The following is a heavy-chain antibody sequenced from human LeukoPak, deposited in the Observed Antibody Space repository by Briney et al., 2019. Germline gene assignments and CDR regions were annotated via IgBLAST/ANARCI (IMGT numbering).Heavy chain of an antibody. V-gene: IGHV4-30-4*01. CDR2: IYYSGTT. J-gene: IGHJ4*02. D-gene: IGHD2-15*01. CDR3: ARDLFSYTTLRYFDY. CDR1: GGSISSGDDY. Sequence: PSQTLSLTCTVSGGSISSGDDYWSRIRQPPGKGLEWIGYIYYSGTTYYNPSLKSRVTISIDTSKNQFSLKLSSVTAADTAVYYCARDLFSYTTLRYFDYWGQGALVTVSS.